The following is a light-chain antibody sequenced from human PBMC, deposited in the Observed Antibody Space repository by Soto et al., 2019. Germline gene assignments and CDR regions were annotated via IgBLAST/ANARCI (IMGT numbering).Light chain of an antibody. CDR1: SSNMGSNT. J-gene: IGLJ2*01. Sequence: QAVVTQPPSASGTPGQGVAISCSGSSSNMGSNTVNWYQHLPGTAPKLLIYNDNQRPSGVPDRFFGSKSGTSASLAITGLQSEDEADYYCAAWDGSLNHILFGGGTKVTVL. CDR3: AAWDGSLNHIL. V-gene: IGLV1-44*01. CDR2: NDN.